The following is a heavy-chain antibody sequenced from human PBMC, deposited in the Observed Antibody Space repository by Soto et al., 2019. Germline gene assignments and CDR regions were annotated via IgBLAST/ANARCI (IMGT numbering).Heavy chain of an antibody. CDR3: AKSSVWYPYFDS. Sequence: EAQLLESGGDLVQPGGSLRLSCAASEFSFDDYAMSWVRQAPGKGLEWVSSITYTGVSTYYADSVKGRFTISRDNSRDTLFLQMNSLRAEDTAIYYCAKSSVWYPYFDSWGQGTLVTVPS. D-gene: IGHD6-13*01. J-gene: IGHJ4*02. CDR1: EFSFDDYA. CDR2: ITYTGVST. V-gene: IGHV3-23*01.